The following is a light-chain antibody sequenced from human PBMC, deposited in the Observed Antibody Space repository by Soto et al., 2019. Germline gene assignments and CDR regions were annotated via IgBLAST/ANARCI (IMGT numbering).Light chain of an antibody. V-gene: IGKV3-20*01. CDR3: QHYGRSPT. J-gene: IGKJ1*01. CDR2: AAS. CDR1: QGISSTY. Sequence: PQSPSSLSASTGASFPITCRASQGISSTYLSWYQQKPGQAPRLLFYAASSRAMGVPERFTGSGSGTDFTLTINRLEPEDSAVYYCQHYGRSPTVGPGTKVDIK.